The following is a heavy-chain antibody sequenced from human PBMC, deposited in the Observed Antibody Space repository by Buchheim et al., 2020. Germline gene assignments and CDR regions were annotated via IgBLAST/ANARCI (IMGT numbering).Heavy chain of an antibody. CDR2: ISGSGGST. D-gene: IGHD1-26*01. V-gene: IGHV3-23*01. Sequence: EVQLLESGGGLVQPGGSLRLSCAASGFTFSSYAMSWVRQAPGKGLEWVSAISGSGGSTYYADSVKGRFTISRANSKNTLYLQMNSLRAEDTAVYYCAKDRKSGSYYRGGGYFDYWGQGTL. J-gene: IGHJ4*02. CDR3: AKDRKSGSYYRGGGYFDY. CDR1: GFTFSSYA.